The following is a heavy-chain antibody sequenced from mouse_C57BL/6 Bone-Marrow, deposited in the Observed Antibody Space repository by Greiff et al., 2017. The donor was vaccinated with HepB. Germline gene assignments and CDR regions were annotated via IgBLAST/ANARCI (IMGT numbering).Heavy chain of an antibody. CDR2: IHPNSGST. CDR1: GYTFTSYW. J-gene: IGHJ4*01. V-gene: IGHV1-64*01. D-gene: IGHD2-3*01. CDR3: AHYDGYFYAMDY. Sequence: QVQLKQPGAELVKPGASVKLSCKASGYTFTSYWMHWVKQRPGQGLEWIGMIHPNSGSTNYNEKFKSKATLTVDKSSSTAYMQLSSLTSEDSAVYYCAHYDGYFYAMDYWGQGTSVTVSS.